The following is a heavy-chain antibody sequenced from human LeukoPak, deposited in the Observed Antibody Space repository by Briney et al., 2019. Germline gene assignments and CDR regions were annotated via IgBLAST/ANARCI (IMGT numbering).Heavy chain of an antibody. CDR3: AKHVSGSLFYFDY. CDR1: GFTFRNCA. Sequence: PGGSLRLSCAASGFTFRNCAMSWVRQVPGKGLEWVSGISGTGYNTYYADSVKGRFTISRDNSKNTLYLQMNSLGAEDTAVYYCAKHVSGSLFYFDYWGQRTLVTVSS. D-gene: IGHD3-10*01. V-gene: IGHV3-23*01. CDR2: ISGTGYNT. J-gene: IGHJ4*02.